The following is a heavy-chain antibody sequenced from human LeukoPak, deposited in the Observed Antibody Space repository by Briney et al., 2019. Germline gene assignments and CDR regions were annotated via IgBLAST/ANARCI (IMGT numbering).Heavy chain of an antibody. CDR3: ANHRWGSGMDV. CDR2: IKQDGSEK. J-gene: IGHJ6*02. CDR1: GFTFSSYW. V-gene: IGHV3-7*01. Sequence: GGSLRLSCAASGFTFSSYWINWVRQAPGKGLEWVAKIKQDGSEKYYVDSVKGRFTISRDNAKNSLYLQMNSLRAEDTAVYYCANHRWGSGMDVWGQGTTVTVSS. D-gene: IGHD3-10*01.